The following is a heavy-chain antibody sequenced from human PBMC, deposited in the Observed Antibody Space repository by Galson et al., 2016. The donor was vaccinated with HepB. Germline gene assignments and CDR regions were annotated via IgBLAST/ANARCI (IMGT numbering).Heavy chain of an antibody. Sequence: QSGAEVTKPGESLKISCKASGSRFANYWIGWVRQMPGKGLEWMGDVYPGDSDKRYSPSFQGQVTISVDKSITTAYLQWNSLKASDTAIYYCARSTVGFDYWGLGTLVTVSS. CDR1: GSRFANYW. CDR3: ARSTVGFDY. J-gene: IGHJ4*02. D-gene: IGHD2-8*02. CDR2: VYPGDSDK. V-gene: IGHV5-51*03.